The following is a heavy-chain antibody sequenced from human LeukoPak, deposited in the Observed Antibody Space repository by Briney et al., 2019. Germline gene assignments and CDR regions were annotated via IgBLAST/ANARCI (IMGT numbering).Heavy chain of an antibody. D-gene: IGHD2-15*01. CDR1: GFTFTNYY. V-gene: IGHV3-7*01. Sequence: GGSLRLSCAVSGFTFTNYYMSWVRQAPGKGLEWVANINQVGTETFYVDSVKGRFTISRDNAKNSLYLQMSSLRAEDTAVYYRAQLLLRGPTAWGQGTLVTVSS. CDR2: INQVGTET. CDR3: AQLLLRGPTA. J-gene: IGHJ4*02.